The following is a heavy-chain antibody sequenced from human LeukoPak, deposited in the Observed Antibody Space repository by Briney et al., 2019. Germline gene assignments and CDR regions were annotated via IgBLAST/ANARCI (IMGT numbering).Heavy chain of an antibody. J-gene: IGHJ5*02. Sequence: PGGSLRLSCAASGFTFSSYAMSWVRLPPGKGLEWSGEIYHSGSTNYNPSLKSRVTISVDKSRNQFSLKLSSVTAADTAVYYCANSLRYFDWPKHSWGQGILVTVSS. CDR2: IYHSGST. CDR1: GFTFSSYAM. D-gene: IGHD3-9*01. V-gene: IGHV4-4*02. CDR3: ANSLRYFDWPKHS.